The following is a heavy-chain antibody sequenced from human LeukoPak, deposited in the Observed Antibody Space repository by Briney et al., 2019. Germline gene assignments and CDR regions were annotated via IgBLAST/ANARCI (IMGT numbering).Heavy chain of an antibody. CDR1: GFVFSSYG. CDR3: SKESNYDSCGYFN. V-gene: IGHV3-30*02. D-gene: IGHD3-22*01. CDR2: IRFDGTTQ. J-gene: IGHJ4*02. Sequence: PGGSLRLSCAASGFVFSSYGIHWVRQAPGKGLEWVSFIRFDGTTQYYADSVKGRFTISRDNSKFTVHLLLTSLRPEDTAVYYCSKESNYDSCGYFNWGQGTLVTVPS.